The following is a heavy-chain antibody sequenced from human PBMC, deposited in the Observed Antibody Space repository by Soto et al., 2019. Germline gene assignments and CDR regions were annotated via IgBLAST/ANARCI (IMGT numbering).Heavy chain of an antibody. D-gene: IGHD3-10*01. Sequence: GGSLRLSCAASGFTFSSYGMHWVRQAPGKGLERVAVISYDGSNKYYADSVKGRFTISRDNSKNTLYLQMNSLRAEDTAVYYCAKDYRILWFGELGPDYWGQGTLVTVSS. CDR3: AKDYRILWFGELGPDY. CDR2: ISYDGSNK. V-gene: IGHV3-30*18. CDR1: GFTFSSYG. J-gene: IGHJ4*02.